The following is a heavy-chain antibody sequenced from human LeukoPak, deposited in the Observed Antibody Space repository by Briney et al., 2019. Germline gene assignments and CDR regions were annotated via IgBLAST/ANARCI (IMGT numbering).Heavy chain of an antibody. CDR1: GGSVSSDDYY. CDR3: ARAHSVAGLVIQGYYYMDV. D-gene: IGHD3/OR15-3a*01. CDR2: ISYSGSS. V-gene: IGHV4-31*03. Sequence: KPSETLSLTCTVSGGSVSSDDYYWSWIRQHPGKGLEWIGYISYSGSSYYSPSLESRITISVDTSKNQFSLKVSSVTDADTAVYFCARAHSVAGLVIQGYYYMDVWGKGTTVTVSS. J-gene: IGHJ6*03.